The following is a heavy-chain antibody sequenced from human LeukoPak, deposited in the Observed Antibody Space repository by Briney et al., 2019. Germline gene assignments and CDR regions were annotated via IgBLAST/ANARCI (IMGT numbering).Heavy chain of an antibody. CDR2: ISGSGGST. Sequence: GGSLRLSCAASGFTFSSYAMSWVRQAPGKGLEWVSAISGSGGSTYYADSVKGWFTISRDNSKNTLYLQMNSLRAEDTAVYYCAKDGVVPAAPNWFDPWGQGTLVTVSS. V-gene: IGHV3-23*01. CDR3: AKDGVVPAAPNWFDP. J-gene: IGHJ5*02. CDR1: GFTFSSYA. D-gene: IGHD2-2*01.